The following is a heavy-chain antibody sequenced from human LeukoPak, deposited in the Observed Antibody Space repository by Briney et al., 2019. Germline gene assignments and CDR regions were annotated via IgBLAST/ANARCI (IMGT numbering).Heavy chain of an antibody. CDR1: GYTFTGYY. D-gene: IGHD6-19*01. J-gene: IGHJ4*02. V-gene: IGHV1-2*02. CDR2: INPNSGGT. Sequence: ASVKVSCKASGYTFTGYYMHWVRQAPGQGLEWMGWINPNSGGTNYAQKFQGRVTMTRDTSISTAYMELSRLRSDDTAVYYCAREVIEYRSGWYYFDYWGQGTLVTVSS. CDR3: AREVIEYRSGWYYFDY.